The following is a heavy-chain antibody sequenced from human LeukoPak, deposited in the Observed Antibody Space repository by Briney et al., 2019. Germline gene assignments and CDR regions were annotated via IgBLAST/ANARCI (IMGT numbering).Heavy chain of an antibody. CDR1: GLSFSTYA. D-gene: IGHD1-26*01. J-gene: IGHJ6*03. Sequence: PGGSLRLSCAASGLSFSTYAMSWVRQAPGKGLKWFSAISAGGATIYYADSVKGRFTVSRDNSKNTLYLHMNSLRAEDTAIYYCAKDSGGTYFYYYYYMDVWGKGTTVTVSS. CDR3: AKDSGGTYFYYYYYMDV. V-gene: IGHV3-23*01. CDR2: ISAGGATI.